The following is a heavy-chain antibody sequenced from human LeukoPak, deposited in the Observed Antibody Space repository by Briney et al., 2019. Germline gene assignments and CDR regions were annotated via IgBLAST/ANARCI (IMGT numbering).Heavy chain of an antibody. Sequence: ASVKVSCKASGYTFTSYYMHWVRQAPGQGLEWMGIINPGGGSTIYAQKFQGRVTLTSDTSTSTVYMELSSLRSEDTAVYYCARQRGGQYEDGFDIWGQGTMVTVSS. D-gene: IGHD2-8*01. CDR3: ARQRGGQYEDGFDI. J-gene: IGHJ3*02. CDR2: INPGGGST. CDR1: GYTFTSYY. V-gene: IGHV1-46*01.